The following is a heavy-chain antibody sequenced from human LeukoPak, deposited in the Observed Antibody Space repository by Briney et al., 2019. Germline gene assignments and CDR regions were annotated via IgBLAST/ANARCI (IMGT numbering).Heavy chain of an antibody. CDR3: AREEAAVAGTYFDY. CDR1: GGSINTTY. D-gene: IGHD6-19*01. J-gene: IGHJ4*02. V-gene: IGHV4-59*01. Sequence: SETLSLTCSISGGSINTTYWSWIRQPPGKGLEWIGNIHYSGSTNYNSSLKSRVTISVDTSKNQFSLKMISVTTADTAVYFCAREEAAVAGTYFDYWGQGTLVTVSS. CDR2: IHYSGST.